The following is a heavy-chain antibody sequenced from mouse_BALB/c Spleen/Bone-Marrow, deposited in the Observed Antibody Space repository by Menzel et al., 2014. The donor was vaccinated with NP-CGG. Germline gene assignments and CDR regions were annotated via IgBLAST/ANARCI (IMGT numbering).Heavy chain of an antibody. CDR2: ISSGSSTI. D-gene: IGHD1-1*01. J-gene: IGHJ3*01. V-gene: IGHV5-17*02. Sequence: EVKLVESGGGLVQPGGSRKLSCAASGFTFSSFGMHWVRRAPEKGLEWVAYISSGSSTIYYADTVKGRFTISRDNPKNTLFLQMTSLRSEDTAMYYCARGDLLRGFAYWGQGTLVTVSA. CDR3: ARGDLLRGFAY. CDR1: GFTFSSFG.